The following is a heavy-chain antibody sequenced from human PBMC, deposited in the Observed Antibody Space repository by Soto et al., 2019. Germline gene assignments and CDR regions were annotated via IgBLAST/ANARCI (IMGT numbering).Heavy chain of an antibody. CDR2: VGRVTRST. CDR1: GFTFSNFA. D-gene: IGHD1-26*01. Sequence: GGSLRLSCAASGFTFSNFAMSWTRQAPGKGLEWVSGVGRVTRSTYYAASVKGRFTISRDDSKSTLYLQMNSLRAEDTAAYYCANGGGVVGSGGTGFKIGCRGQGALVTV. V-gene: IGHV3-23*01. CDR3: ANGGGVVGSGGTGFKIGC. J-gene: IGHJ4*02.